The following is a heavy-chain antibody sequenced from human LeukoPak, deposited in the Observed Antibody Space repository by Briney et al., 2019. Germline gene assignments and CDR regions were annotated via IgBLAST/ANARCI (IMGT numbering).Heavy chain of an antibody. CDR2: VNSDESSI. CDR3: ARENSGFDY. Sequence: PGGSLRLSCATSGFTFISYWMHWVRQAPGKGLEWVSNVNSDESSIHYADSVKGRFTVSIDNAKNMLYLQMNSLRVEDTAVYYCARENSGFDYWGQGTLVAVSS. D-gene: IGHD6-19*01. V-gene: IGHV3-74*01. J-gene: IGHJ4*02. CDR1: GFTFISYW.